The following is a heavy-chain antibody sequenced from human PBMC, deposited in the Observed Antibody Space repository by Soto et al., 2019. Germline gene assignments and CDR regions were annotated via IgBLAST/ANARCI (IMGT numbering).Heavy chain of an antibody. V-gene: IGHV1-69*01. CDR3: ASPVVTAIPIYYYDGMDV. D-gene: IGHD2-21*02. J-gene: IGHJ6*02. CDR2: IIPIFGTA. Sequence: QVQLVQSGAEVKKPGSSVKVSCKASGGTFSSYAISWVRQAPGQGLEWTGGIIPIFGTANYAQKFQGRVTITADESTSTAYMELSSLRSEDTAVYYCASPVVTAIPIYYYDGMDVWGQGTTVTVSS. CDR1: GGTFSSYA.